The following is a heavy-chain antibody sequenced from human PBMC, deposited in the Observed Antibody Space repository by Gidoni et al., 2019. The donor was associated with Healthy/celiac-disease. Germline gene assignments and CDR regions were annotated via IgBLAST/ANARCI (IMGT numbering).Heavy chain of an antibody. J-gene: IGHJ2*01. V-gene: IGHV3-13*01. CDR3: ARGGGLTGDPFGDFDL. CDR1: GFPFSSYD. CDR2: IGTAGDT. Sequence: EVQLVESGGGLVQPGGSLRLSCAASGFPFSSYDMHWVRQATGKGLEWVSAIGTAGDTYYPGSVKGRFTISRENAKNSLYLQMNSLRAGDTAVYYCARGGGLTGDPFGDFDLWGRGTLVTVSS. D-gene: IGHD7-27*01.